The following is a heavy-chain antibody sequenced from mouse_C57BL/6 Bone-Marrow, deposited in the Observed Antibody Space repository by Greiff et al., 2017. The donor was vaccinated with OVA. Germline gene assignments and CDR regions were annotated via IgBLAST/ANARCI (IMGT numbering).Heavy chain of an antibody. CDR3: ARGEGYPAWFAY. D-gene: IGHD2-2*01. CDR2: IYPRSGNT. J-gene: IGHJ3*01. V-gene: IGHV1-81*01. CDR1: GYTFTSYG. Sequence: LQESGAELARPGASVKLSCKASGYTFTSYGISWVKQRTGQGLEWIGEIYPRSGNTYYNEKFKGKATLTADKSSSTAYMELRSLTSEDSAVYFCARGEGYPAWFAYWGQGTLVTVSA.